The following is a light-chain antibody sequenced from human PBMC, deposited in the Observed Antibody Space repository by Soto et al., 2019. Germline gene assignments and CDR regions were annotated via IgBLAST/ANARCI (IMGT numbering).Light chain of an antibody. V-gene: IGKV3-11*01. CDR3: QHKSA. J-gene: IGKJ5*01. Sequence: EIVLTQSPATLSLSPGERATLSCRASESVSNYLAWYQQKPGKAPRLLIDDTFNRATGIAARFSGSGSGTDFTLTISSLEPEDFAVYYCQHKSAFGQGTRVEIK. CDR1: ESVSNY. CDR2: DTF.